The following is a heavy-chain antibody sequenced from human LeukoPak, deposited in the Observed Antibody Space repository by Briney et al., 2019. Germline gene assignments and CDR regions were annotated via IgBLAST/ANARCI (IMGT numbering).Heavy chain of an antibody. CDR1: GFTFSGYW. J-gene: IGHJ4*02. V-gene: IGHV3-7*01. CDR3: ATVGYGETYYVK. Sequence: EPGGSLRLSCAASGFTFSGYWMSWVRQAPGKGLEWVANIKQDGSEKYYVDSVKGRFTISRDNAKNSLYLQMNSLRAEDTALYYCATVGYGETYYVKWGQGTLVTVSS. CDR2: IKQDGSEK. D-gene: IGHD1-26*01.